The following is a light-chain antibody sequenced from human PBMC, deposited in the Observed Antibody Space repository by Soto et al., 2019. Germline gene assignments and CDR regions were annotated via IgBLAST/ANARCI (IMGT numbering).Light chain of an antibody. CDR1: QTIYSN. Sequence: IVMTQSPGTLSVFPGGSATLSCRASQTIYSNLAWYQHKPGQAPRLLIYGSSTRATGIPVRFSGSGSGTEFTLTISSLQSDDFAVYYCQQYNRGSPITFGQGTRLEIK. J-gene: IGKJ5*01. V-gene: IGKV3-15*01. CDR3: QQYNRGSPIT. CDR2: GSS.